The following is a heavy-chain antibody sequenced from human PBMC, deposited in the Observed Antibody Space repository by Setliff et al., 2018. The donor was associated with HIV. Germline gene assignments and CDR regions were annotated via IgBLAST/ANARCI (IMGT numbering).Heavy chain of an antibody. V-gene: IGHV4-4*09. J-gene: IGHJ4*02. CDR2: IYTTGST. D-gene: IGHD3-22*01. Sequence: PSETLSLTCTVSGDSISNYYWSWVRQPPGKGLEWIGYIYTTGSTNYNPSLKSRVTMSVDTSKNQFSLKLSSVTAADTAVYYCARGLSFYDPGGFDYRGQGTLVTVSS. CDR1: GDSISNYY. CDR3: ARGLSFYDPGGFDY.